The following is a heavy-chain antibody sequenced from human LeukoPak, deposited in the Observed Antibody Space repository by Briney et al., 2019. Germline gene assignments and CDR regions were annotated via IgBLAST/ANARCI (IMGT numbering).Heavy chain of an antibody. CDR1: LYIFTHYY. CDR3: ATPSYNSGGYYYFDY. Sequence: SSVNVSCKASLYIFTHYYIHFVRQAPAQGLYGMEWSNPKSAYTHFPQNFQGRFTMTMVMCITTAYLELSSLTSDDTAVYLCATPSYNSGGYYYFDYWGQGTLVTVYS. J-gene: IGHJ4*02. V-gene: IGHV1-2*02. D-gene: IGHD3-22*01. CDR2: SNPKSAYT.